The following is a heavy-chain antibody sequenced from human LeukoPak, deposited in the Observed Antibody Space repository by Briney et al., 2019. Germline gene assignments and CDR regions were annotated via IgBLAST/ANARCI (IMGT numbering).Heavy chain of an antibody. CDR1: GYSFTSYW. D-gene: IGHD5-18*01. V-gene: IGHV5-51*01. CDR3: ARRDTAMGYFDY. Sequence: GASLQISCKGSGYSFTSYWIGWVRQMPGKGLEWMGIIYPGDSDTRNSPSFQGQVTISADKSITTAYLQWSSLKAPDTAMYYCARRDTAMGYFDYWGQGTLVTVSS. CDR2: IYPGDSDT. J-gene: IGHJ4*02.